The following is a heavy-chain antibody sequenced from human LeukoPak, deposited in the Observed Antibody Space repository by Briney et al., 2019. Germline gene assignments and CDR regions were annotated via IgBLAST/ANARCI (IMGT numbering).Heavy chain of an antibody. CDR2: IIPMFGTP. V-gene: IGHV1-69*05. CDR1: GGTFSIHP. D-gene: IGHD1-7*01. CDR3: ASETQTGTAGYMDV. J-gene: IGHJ6*03. Sequence: SVKVSCKASGGTFSIHPINWVRQAPGQGLEWMGGIIPMFGTPNYAQKFQGRVTITTDESTTTAYMELSSLRSDDTALYFCASETQTGTAGYMDVWGKGTTVLVSS.